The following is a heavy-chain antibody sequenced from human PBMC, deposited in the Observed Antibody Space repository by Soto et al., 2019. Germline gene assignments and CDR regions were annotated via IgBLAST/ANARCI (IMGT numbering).Heavy chain of an antibody. CDR3: AAVQESPYSMGI. Sequence: QIRLVQSGPEVKKPGTSVKVSCKASGITFNRSAIQWVRQARGQRLEWVGWIVVGSNNRDYAQKFQERVTITSDMSTSTVYMVFSSLTSEDTAIYYCAAVQESPYSMGIWGQGTTVTVSS. D-gene: IGHD2-15*01. V-gene: IGHV1-58*02. CDR1: GITFNRSA. CDR2: IVVGSNNR. J-gene: IGHJ6*02.